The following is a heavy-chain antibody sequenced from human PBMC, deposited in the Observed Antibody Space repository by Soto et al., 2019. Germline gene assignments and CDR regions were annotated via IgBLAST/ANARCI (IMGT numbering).Heavy chain of an antibody. V-gene: IGHV4-34*01. CDR2: INHSGST. CDR3: ARICVCTNGVCYVTPYYYYYYYMDV. J-gene: IGHJ6*03. CDR1: GGSFSGYY. Sequence: QVQLQQWGAGLLKPSETLSLTCAVYGGSFSGYYWSWIRQPPGKGLEWIGEINHSGSTNYNPSLKSRVTISVDTSKNQFSLKLSSVTAADTAVYYCARICVCTNGVCYVTPYYYYYYYMDVWGKGTTVTVSS. D-gene: IGHD2-8*01.